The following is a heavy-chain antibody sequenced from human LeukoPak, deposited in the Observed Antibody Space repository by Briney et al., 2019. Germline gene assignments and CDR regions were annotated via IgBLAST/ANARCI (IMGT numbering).Heavy chain of an antibody. CDR3: AKTLGDYVGYYYYGLDV. J-gene: IGHJ6*02. V-gene: IGHV3-21*04. CDR2: ISSSSTYI. CDR1: GFTFSNYN. D-gene: IGHD4-17*01. Sequence: PGGSLRLSCAASGFTFSNYNMNWVRQAPGKGLEWVSFISSSSTYIYYADSLKGRFTISRDNSKNTLYLQMNSLRAEDTAVYYCAKTLGDYVGYYYYGLDVWGQGTTVTVSS.